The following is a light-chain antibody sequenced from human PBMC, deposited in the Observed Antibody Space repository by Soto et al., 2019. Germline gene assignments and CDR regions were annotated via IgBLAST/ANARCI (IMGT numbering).Light chain of an antibody. CDR1: SSDVGGYNY. CDR3: SSYGGSNNLI. CDR2: EVN. V-gene: IGLV2-8*01. J-gene: IGLJ2*01. Sequence: ALTQPPSASGSPGQSVTISCTGTSSDVGGYNYVSWYQQHPGKVPKLMIYEVNKRPSGVPDRFSGSKSGNTASLTVSGLQAEDEADYYCSSYGGSNNLIFGGGTKLTVL.